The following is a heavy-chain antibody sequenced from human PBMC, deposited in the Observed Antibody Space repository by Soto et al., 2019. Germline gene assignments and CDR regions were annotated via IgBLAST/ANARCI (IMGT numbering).Heavy chain of an antibody. D-gene: IGHD3-10*01. CDR3: ARDSDGAPGIIDY. V-gene: IGHV4-30-4*01. Sequence: QVQLQESGPGLVKPSQTLSLTCTVSGGSISSGDYYWSWIRQPPGKGLEWIGYIYYSGSTYYNPSLQCRVTISVDTSKNRFSLKLSSVTAADTAVYYCARDSDGAPGIIDYWGQGTLVTVSS. CDR1: GGSISSGDYY. CDR2: IYYSGST. J-gene: IGHJ4*02.